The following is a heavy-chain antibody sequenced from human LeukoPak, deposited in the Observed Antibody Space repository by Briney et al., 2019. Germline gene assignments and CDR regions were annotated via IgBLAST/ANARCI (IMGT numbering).Heavy chain of an antibody. J-gene: IGHJ4*02. CDR2: ISSSGSTI. V-gene: IGHV3-11*01. Sequence: GGSLRLSCAASGFTFSDYYMSWIRQAPGKGLEWVSYISSSGSTIYYADSVKGRFTISRDNAKNSLYLQMNSLRAEDTAVHYCARDPGYCSSTSCYDDYWGQGTLVTVSS. CDR3: ARDPGYCSSTSCYDDY. D-gene: IGHD2-2*01. CDR1: GFTFSDYY.